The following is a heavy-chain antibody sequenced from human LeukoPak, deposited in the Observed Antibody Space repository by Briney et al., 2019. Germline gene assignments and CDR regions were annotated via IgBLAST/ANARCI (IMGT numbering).Heavy chain of an antibody. V-gene: IGHV4-59*01. CDR3: ARELRGRVDP. D-gene: IGHD3-16*01. CDR2: IYYSGST. Sequence: SETLSLTCTVSGGSISSYYWSWIRQPPGKGLEWIGYIYYSGSTNYSPSLKSRVTISVDTSKNQFSLKLSSVTAADTAVYYCARELRGRVDPWGQGTLVTVSS. CDR1: GGSISSYY. J-gene: IGHJ5*02.